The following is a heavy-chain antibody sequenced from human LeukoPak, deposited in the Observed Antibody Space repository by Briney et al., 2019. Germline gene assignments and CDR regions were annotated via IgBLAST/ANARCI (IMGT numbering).Heavy chain of an antibody. D-gene: IGHD6-13*01. J-gene: IGHJ4*02. CDR3: AREQVAAPVGDC. Sequence: GGSLTLSCPTSGFTISSHWMSCVRQAPGKRLEWVANIKQDGSEKYYVVFVTVRFSISRGNAKNSVYLQMNSLRAEDTAVYYCAREQVAAPVGDCWGQGTLVTVSS. V-gene: IGHV3-7*04. CDR2: IKQDGSEK. CDR1: GFTISSHW.